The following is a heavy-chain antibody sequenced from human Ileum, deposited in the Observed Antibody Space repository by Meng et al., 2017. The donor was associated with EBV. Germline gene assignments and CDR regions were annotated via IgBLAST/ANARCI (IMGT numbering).Heavy chain of an antibody. CDR2: IYHSGST. V-gene: IGHV4-4*02. Sequence: QVHLQESGPCLVKPAGTLSLTCAGSGCSISSINWWSWVRPPPGKGLACIWEIYHSGSTNYHPSLKSRVTISVDKSKNQFSLNLSSVTAADTAVYYCAALVGGSYSGFDLWGQGTLVTVSS. CDR1: GCSISSINW. D-gene: IGHD1-26*01. J-gene: IGHJ4*02. CDR3: AALVGGSYSGFDL.